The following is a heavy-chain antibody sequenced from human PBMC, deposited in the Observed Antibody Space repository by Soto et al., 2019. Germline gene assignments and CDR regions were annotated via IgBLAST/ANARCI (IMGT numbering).Heavy chain of an antibody. D-gene: IGHD3-16*01. CDR3: ASLGSNGYYYYGMYF. Sequence: GGSLRLSCAASGFTFSSYSMNWVRQAPGKGLEWVSSISSSSSYIYYADSVKGRFTISRDNAKNSLYLQMNSLRAEDTAVYYCASLGSNGYYYYGMYFWGQGTTVPVS. CDR2: ISSSSSYI. V-gene: IGHV3-21*01. CDR1: GFTFSSYS. J-gene: IGHJ6*02.